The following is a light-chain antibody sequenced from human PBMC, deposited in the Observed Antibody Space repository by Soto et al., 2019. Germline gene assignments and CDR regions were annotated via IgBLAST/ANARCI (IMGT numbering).Light chain of an antibody. CDR1: STDFVGYNR. J-gene: IGLJ2*01. V-gene: IGLV2-18*02. Sequence: QSVLTQPPSVSGSPGQSVTISCTGTSTDFVGYNRVSWYQQPPGTAPKLMVYEVTKRPSGVSTRFSGSKSGNTASLTISGLQSEDESDYFCSSYTSSNTLVVFGGGTKLTVL. CDR2: EVT. CDR3: SSYTSSNTLVV.